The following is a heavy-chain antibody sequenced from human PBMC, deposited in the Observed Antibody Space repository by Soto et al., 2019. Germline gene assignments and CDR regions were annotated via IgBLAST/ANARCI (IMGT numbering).Heavy chain of an antibody. CDR3: AKDLLPNTVTTCGS. CDR1: GFTFDSYG. D-gene: IGHD4-17*01. V-gene: IGHV3-30*18. J-gene: IGHJ5*02. CDR2: ISSDGNNK. Sequence: QVQLVESGGGVVQPGRSLRLSCAASGFTFDSYGMHWVRQAPGKGLEWVAVISSDGNNKYYADSVKGRFTISRDNFKNTLYLQMSGLRADDSAVYYCAKDLLPNTVTTCGSWGQGTRVTVSS.